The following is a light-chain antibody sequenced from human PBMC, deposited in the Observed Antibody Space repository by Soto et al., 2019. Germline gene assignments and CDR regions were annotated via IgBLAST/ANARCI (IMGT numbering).Light chain of an antibody. Sequence: DIVMTQSPATLSVSPGERASLSCRASQSIRSNLAWYQQKTGQTPRLLIYVASTRYTGIPSRFTGSGSGTDFTLTISSLQSEDCAIYYCQQYNNWPLTFGGGTKVESK. J-gene: IGKJ4*01. CDR3: QQYNNWPLT. V-gene: IGKV3-15*01. CDR2: VAS. CDR1: QSIRSN.